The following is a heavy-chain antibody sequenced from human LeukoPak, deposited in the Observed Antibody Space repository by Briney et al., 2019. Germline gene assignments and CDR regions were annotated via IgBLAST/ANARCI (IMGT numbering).Heavy chain of an antibody. V-gene: IGHV3-23*01. CDR3: AKDLVATTQWLVSYAFDI. Sequence: GGSLRLSCAASGFTFSSYAMSWVRQAPGKGLERVSAISGSGGSTYYADSVKGRFTISRDNSKNTLYLQMNSLRAEDTAVYYCAKDLVATTQWLVSYAFDIWGQGTMVTVSS. CDR1: GFTFSSYA. D-gene: IGHD6-19*01. J-gene: IGHJ3*02. CDR2: ISGSGGST.